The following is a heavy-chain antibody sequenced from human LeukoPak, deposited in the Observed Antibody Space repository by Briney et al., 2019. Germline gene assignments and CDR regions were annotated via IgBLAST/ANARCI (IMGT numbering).Heavy chain of an antibody. V-gene: IGHV4-34*01. Sequence: KPSETLSLTCAVYGGSFTGYYWSWIRQPPGKGLEWIGEINHSGSTNYNPSLKSRVTISVDTSKNQFSLKLSSVTAADTAVYYCARGFYADYRGARAFDIWGQGTMVTVSS. D-gene: IGHD4-17*01. CDR3: ARGFYADYRGARAFDI. CDR1: GGSFTGYY. J-gene: IGHJ3*02. CDR2: INHSGST.